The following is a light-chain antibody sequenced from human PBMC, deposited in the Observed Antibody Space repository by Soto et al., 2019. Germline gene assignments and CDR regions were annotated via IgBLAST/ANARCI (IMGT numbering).Light chain of an antibody. CDR1: QSVRSSY. CDR2: GAS. Sequence: EIVLTQSPGTLSLSPGERATLSCRASQSVRSSYLAWYQQKPGQAPRLLIYGASSRATGIPDRFSGSGSGTDFTLTISSLEPEDFAVYHSHQYGSFPWTFGQGTKVEIK. J-gene: IGKJ1*01. V-gene: IGKV3-20*01. CDR3: HQYGSFPWT.